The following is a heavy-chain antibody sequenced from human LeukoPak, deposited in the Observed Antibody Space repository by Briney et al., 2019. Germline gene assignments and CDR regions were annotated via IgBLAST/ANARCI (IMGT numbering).Heavy chain of an antibody. V-gene: IGHV3-11*06. CDR1: GFTFSDYY. CDR3: ARGGGITMVRGVSDAFDI. Sequence: GGSLRLSCAASGFTFSDYYMSWIRQAPGRELEWVSYISSSSSNTNYADSVKGRFTISRDNAKNPLYLQMNSLRAEDTAVYYCARGGGITMVRGVSDAFDIWGQGTMVTVSS. CDR2: ISSSSSNT. D-gene: IGHD3-10*01. J-gene: IGHJ3*02.